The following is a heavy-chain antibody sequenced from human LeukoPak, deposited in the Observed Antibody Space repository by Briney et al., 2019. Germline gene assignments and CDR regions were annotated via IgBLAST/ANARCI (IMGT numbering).Heavy chain of an antibody. D-gene: IGHD6-13*01. Sequence: GGSLRLSCAASGFTFSSYAMSWVRQAPGKGLEWVSAISGSGGSTYYADSVKGRFTISRDNSKNTLYLQMNSLRAEDTAVYYCASVLFISIAAAGTKDYWGQGTLVTVSS. CDR2: ISGSGGST. V-gene: IGHV3-23*01. CDR1: GFTFSSYA. CDR3: ASVLFISIAAAGTKDY. J-gene: IGHJ4*02.